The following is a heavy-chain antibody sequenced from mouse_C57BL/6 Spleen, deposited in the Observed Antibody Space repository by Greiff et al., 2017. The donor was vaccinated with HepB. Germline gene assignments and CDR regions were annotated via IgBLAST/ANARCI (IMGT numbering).Heavy chain of an antibody. CDR1: GFTFSSYA. J-gene: IGHJ3*01. D-gene: IGHD2-1*01. CDR2: ISDGGSYT. V-gene: IGHV5-4*03. CDR3: ARAGNNAWFAY. Sequence: EVKVVESGGGLVKPGGSLKLSCAASGFTFSSYAMSWVRQTPEKRLEWVATISDGGSYTYYPDNVKGRFTISRDNAKNNLYLQMSHLKSEDTAMYYCARAGNNAWFAYWGQGTLVTVSA.